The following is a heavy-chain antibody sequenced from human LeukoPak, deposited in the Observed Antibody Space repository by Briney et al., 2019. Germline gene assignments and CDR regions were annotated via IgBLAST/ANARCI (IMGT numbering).Heavy chain of an antibody. Sequence: GGSLRLSCAASGFASGFTFSSYAMSWVRQAPGKGLEWVASINGRAATTYYADSVKGRFTISRDNSKNTLYLQMNSLGADDTAVYYCAKALAGTRSNYWGQGTLVTVSS. CDR3: AKALAGTRSNY. D-gene: IGHD6-19*01. J-gene: IGHJ4*02. CDR1: GFTFSSYA. V-gene: IGHV3-23*01. CDR2: INGRAATT.